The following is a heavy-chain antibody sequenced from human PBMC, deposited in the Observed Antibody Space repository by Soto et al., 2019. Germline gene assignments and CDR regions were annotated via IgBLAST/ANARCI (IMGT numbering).Heavy chain of an antibody. Sequence: PGESLKISCKGSGYSFTSYWIGWVRQMPGKGLKWMGIIYPGDSDTRYSPSFQGQVTISADKSISTAYLQWSSLKASDTAMYYCARSGVVVPAAIDYYYYYGMDVWGQGTTVTVSS. J-gene: IGHJ6*02. V-gene: IGHV5-51*01. D-gene: IGHD2-2*02. CDR1: GYSFTSYW. CDR3: ARSGVVVPAAIDYYYYYGMDV. CDR2: IYPGDSDT.